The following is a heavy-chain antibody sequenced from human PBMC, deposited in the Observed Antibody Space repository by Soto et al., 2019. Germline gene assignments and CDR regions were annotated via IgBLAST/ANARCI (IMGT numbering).Heavy chain of an antibody. J-gene: IGHJ3*02. V-gene: IGHV3-21*01. CDR3: ASFADSSSSTPEGVAFDI. CDR1: GFTFSSYS. CDR2: ISSSSSYI. D-gene: IGHD6-6*01. Sequence: EVQLVESGGGLVKPGGSLRLSCAASGFTFSSYSMNWVRQAPGKGLEWVSSISSSSSYIYYADSVKGRFTISRDNAKNSLYLQMNSLRAEDTAVYYCASFADSSSSTPEGVAFDIWGQGTMVTVSS.